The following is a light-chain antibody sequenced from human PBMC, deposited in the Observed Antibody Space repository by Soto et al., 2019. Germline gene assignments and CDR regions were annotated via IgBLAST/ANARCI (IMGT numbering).Light chain of an antibody. CDR1: QGIHSW. J-gene: IGKJ4*01. Sequence: DIQMTQSPSSLSASVGDRVTITCRARQGIHSWLAWYQQKPEQAPTSLIYAASNLQSGVPSRFSGNGSCSDFTLPIRRLQTEDSATHYCQPYIRSPPTFGGGTKVEI. CDR2: AAS. CDR3: QPYIRSPPT. V-gene: IGKV1D-16*02.